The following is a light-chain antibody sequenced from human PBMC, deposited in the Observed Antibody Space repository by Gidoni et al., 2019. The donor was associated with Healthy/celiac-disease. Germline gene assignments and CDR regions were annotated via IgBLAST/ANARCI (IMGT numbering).Light chain of an antibody. V-gene: IGKV3-20*01. CDR1: QSVSSSY. CDR3: QQYGSSPSIT. Sequence: EIVLTQSPGTLSLSPGERATLSCRASQSVSSSYLAWYQQKPGQAPRLLIYGASSRATGIPDRFSGSGSGTDFTLTISRLEPEDCEVYYCQQYGSSPSITFXQXTRLEIK. CDR2: GAS. J-gene: IGKJ5*01.